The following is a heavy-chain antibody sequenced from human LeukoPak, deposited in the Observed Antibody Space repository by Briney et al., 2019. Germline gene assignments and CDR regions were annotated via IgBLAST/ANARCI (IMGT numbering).Heavy chain of an antibody. J-gene: IGHJ4*02. CDR3: ARVVRGVYDY. D-gene: IGHD3-10*01. Sequence: GSLRLSCAASGFTFSDYYMSWIRQPPGKGLEWIGEIYHSGSTNYNPSLKSRVTISVDKSKNQFSLKLSSVTAADTAVYYCARVVRGVYDYWGQGTLVIVSS. CDR1: GFTFSDYY. CDR2: IYHSGST. V-gene: IGHV4-34*01.